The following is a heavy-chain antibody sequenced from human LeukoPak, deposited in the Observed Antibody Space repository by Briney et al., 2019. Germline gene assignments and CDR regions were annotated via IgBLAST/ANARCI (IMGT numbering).Heavy chain of an antibody. V-gene: IGHV4-59*01. Sequence: PSETLSLTCAVYGVSFSGYYWSWIWQPPGKGLEWIGYIYYSGSTNYNPSLKSRVTISVDTSKNQFSLKLSSVTAADTAVYYCARERGTGYSSSWYELDNWFDPWGQGTLVTVSS. CDR3: ARERGTGYSSSWYELDNWFDP. CDR1: GVSFSGYY. J-gene: IGHJ5*02. D-gene: IGHD6-13*01. CDR2: IYYSGST.